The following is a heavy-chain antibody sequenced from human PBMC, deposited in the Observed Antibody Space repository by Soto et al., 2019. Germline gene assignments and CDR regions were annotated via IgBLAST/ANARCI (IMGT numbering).Heavy chain of an antibody. CDR3: AKDLGSGSAFDY. CDR2: ISYDGSNK. Sequence: HPGGSLRLSCAASGFTFSSYGMHWVRQAPGKGLEWVAVISYDGSNKYYADSVKGRFTISRDNSKNTLYLQMNSLRAEDTAVYYCAKDLGSGSAFDYWGQGTLVTVSS. CDR1: GFTFSSYG. J-gene: IGHJ4*02. V-gene: IGHV3-30*18. D-gene: IGHD3-22*01.